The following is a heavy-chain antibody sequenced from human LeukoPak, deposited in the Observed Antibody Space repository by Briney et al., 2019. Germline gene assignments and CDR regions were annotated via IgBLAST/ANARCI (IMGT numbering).Heavy chain of an antibody. CDR3: AAASNYYDRSNYYSYAMDV. Sequence: SVKVSCKASGFTFTTSAVQWVRQARGQRLEWIGWIVVGSGNTNYAQKFQERVTITRDMSTSTVYMDLSSQRSEDTAVYYCAAASNYYDRSNYYSYAMDVWGQGTTVTVSS. J-gene: IGHJ6*02. CDR2: IVVGSGNT. CDR1: GFTFTTSA. V-gene: IGHV1-58*01. D-gene: IGHD3-22*01.